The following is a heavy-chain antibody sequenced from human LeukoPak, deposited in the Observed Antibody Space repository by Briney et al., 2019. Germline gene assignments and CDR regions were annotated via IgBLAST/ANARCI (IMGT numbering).Heavy chain of an antibody. CDR3: ARGWYNYGSKTDS. CDR2: INHGGST. V-gene: IGHV4-34*01. CDR1: GGSFSGYY. D-gene: IGHD3-10*01. Sequence: PSETLSLTCAVYGGSFSGYYWSWIRQSPGTGLEWIGEINHGGSTNYNPSLMSRVSISANSSNNHSSLRLSSVTAADTAVYYCARGWYNYGSKTDSWGQGTLVTVSS. J-gene: IGHJ5*01.